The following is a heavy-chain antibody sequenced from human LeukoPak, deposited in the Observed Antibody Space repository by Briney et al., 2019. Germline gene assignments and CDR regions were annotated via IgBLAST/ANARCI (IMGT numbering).Heavy chain of an antibody. V-gene: IGHV4-59*01. D-gene: IGHD5-24*01. CDR2: IYYSGST. CDR3: AGVEMATIKD. Sequence: PSETLSLTCTVSGGSISSYYWSWIRQPPGKGLEWIGYIYYSGSTNYNPSLKSRVTISVDTSKNQFSLKLSSVTAADTAVYYCAGVEMATIKDWGQGTLVTVSS. CDR1: GGSISSYY. J-gene: IGHJ4*02.